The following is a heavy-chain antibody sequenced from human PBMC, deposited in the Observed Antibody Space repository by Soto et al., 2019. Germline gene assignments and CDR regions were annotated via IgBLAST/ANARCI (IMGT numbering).Heavy chain of an antibody. Sequence: GGSLRLSCAASGFTFSSYGMHWVRQAPGKGLEWVAVIWYDGSNKYYADSVKGRFTISRDDSTDTLYLQMNSLGAEDTAAYYCARDQVQRKWSRHYHYGMDVSGQGTTVTVFS. V-gene: IGHV3-33*08. CDR2: IWYDGSNK. CDR3: ARDQVQRKWSRHYHYGMDV. CDR1: GFTFSSYG. D-gene: IGHD6-25*01. J-gene: IGHJ6*02.